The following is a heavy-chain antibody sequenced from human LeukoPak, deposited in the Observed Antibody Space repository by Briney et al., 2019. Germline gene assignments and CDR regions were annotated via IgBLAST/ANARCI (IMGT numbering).Heavy chain of an antibody. D-gene: IGHD6-13*01. CDR2: INLNSGGT. V-gene: IGHV1-2*02. CDR1: GYTFTGYY. J-gene: IGHJ4*02. CDR3: ARGIAARY. Sequence: ASVRVSCKASGYTFTGYYMHWVRQAPGQGLEWMGWINLNSGGTNDAQKFQDRGTMTRDTSISTAYMELNRLRSNDTAVYYCARGIAARYWGQGTPVTVSS.